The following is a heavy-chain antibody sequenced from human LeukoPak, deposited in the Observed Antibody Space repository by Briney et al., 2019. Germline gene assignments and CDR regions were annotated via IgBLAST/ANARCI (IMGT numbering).Heavy chain of an antibody. V-gene: IGHV3-23*01. J-gene: IGHJ4*02. D-gene: IGHD1-26*01. Sequence: GGSLRLSCAASGFTFSSYAMTWVPHAPGKGLEWVSAISGSGAGTYYADSAKGRFTISRDNSKNTLYLQMNSLRAEDTAVYYCAKEAMGALAYYFDYWGQGTLVTVSS. CDR3: AKEAMGALAYYFDY. CDR1: GFTFSSYA. CDR2: ISGSGAGT.